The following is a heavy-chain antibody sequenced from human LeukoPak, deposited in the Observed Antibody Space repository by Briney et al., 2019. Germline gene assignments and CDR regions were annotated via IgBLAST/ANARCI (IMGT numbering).Heavy chain of an antibody. D-gene: IGHD3-22*01. J-gene: IGHJ4*02. Sequence: GGSLTLSCTASGFTFSSYSMSWVRQAPGKGLQWVSTLSGSGGNTYYADSVTGRVTITRDNSKNTLYLQMNSLRAEDTAVYHCAKGSYYYDSADYFDYWGQGTLVTVSS. CDR1: GFTFSSYS. CDR2: LSGSGGNT. V-gene: IGHV3-23*01. CDR3: AKGSYYYDSADYFDY.